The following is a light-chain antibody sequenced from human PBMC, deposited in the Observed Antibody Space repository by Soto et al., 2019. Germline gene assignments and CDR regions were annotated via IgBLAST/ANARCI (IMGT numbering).Light chain of an antibody. CDR1: ESVSNS. CDR3: QHRAGWPPALT. CDR2: NAS. J-gene: IGKJ4*01. V-gene: IGKV3-11*01. Sequence: ETVLTQSPATLSLSPGERATLSCRAIESVSNSLAWYQHKPGQAPRLLIYNASNRATGIPARFSGSGSGTDFTLTISSLEPEDFAVYFCQHRAGWPPALTFGGGTKVDI.